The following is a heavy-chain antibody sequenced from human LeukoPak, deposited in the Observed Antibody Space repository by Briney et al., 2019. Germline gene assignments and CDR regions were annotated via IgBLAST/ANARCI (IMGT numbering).Heavy chain of an antibody. V-gene: IGHV3-74*01. J-gene: IGHJ4*02. CDR2: INPEGSTP. CDR3: VFFYTGLKIPC. CDR1: GFNSRTYW. Sequence: GRPLRLSCGASGFNSRTYWMHWVRQTTGKGLVWVSTINPEGSTPSYADSVRGRFTISRDNAKNTLYLQMDSLRAEDTAIYFCVFFYTGLKIPCWGQGALVTVSS. D-gene: IGHD5-12*01.